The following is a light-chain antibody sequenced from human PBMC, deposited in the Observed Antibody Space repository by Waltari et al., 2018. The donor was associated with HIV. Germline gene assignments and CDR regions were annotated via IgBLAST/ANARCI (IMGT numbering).Light chain of an antibody. CDR1: QSVSSN. V-gene: IGKV3-15*01. CDR3: QQYNNWPLT. CDR2: GAS. J-gene: IGKJ4*01. Sequence: ERVMTQSPATLSVSPGERATLSCRASQSVSSNLAWYQQTPGQAPRLLIYGASTRATGIPARFSGSGSGTDFTLTIGSLQSEDFAFYYCQQYNNWPLTFGGGTTVEIK.